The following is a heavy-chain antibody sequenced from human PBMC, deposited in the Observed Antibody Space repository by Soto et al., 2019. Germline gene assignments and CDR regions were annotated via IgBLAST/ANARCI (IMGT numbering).Heavy chain of an antibody. CDR2: ISGSGGST. V-gene: IGHV3-23*01. CDR3: AKDGDRYSGYGNFDY. CDR1: GFTFSSYA. Sequence: GGSLRLSCAASGFTFSSYAMSWVRQAPGKGLEWVSAISGSGGSTYYADSVKGRFTISRDNSKNTLYLQMNSLRAEDTAVYYCAKDGDRYSGYGNFDYWGQGTLVTVSS. D-gene: IGHD5-12*01. J-gene: IGHJ4*02.